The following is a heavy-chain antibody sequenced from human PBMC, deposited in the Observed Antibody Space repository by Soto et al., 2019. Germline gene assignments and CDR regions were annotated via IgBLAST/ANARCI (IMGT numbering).Heavy chain of an antibody. CDR1: GGSISSGGYY. Sequence: PSETLSLTCTVSGGSISSGGYYWSWIRQHPGKGLEWIGYIYYSGSTNYNPSLRSRVTISVDTSKNQFSLKLSSVTAADTAVYYCARGYSSSYPTYYYYMDVWGKGTTVTVSS. V-gene: IGHV4-61*08. D-gene: IGHD6-6*01. CDR3: ARGYSSSYPTYYYYMDV. J-gene: IGHJ6*03. CDR2: IYYSGST.